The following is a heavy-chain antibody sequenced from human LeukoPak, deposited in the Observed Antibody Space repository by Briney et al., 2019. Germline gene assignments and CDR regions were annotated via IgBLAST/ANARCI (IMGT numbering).Heavy chain of an antibody. CDR3: AKDRIFVVVPAAISWFDP. Sequence: GGSLRLSCAASGFDFRTYWMHWVRQAPGKGLMWVSRINSDVSNVIYADSVKGRFTISRDNSKNTLYLQMNSLRAEDTAVYYCAKDRIFVVVPAAISWFDPWGQGTLVTVSS. CDR2: INSDVSNV. J-gene: IGHJ5*02. D-gene: IGHD2-2*01. CDR1: GFDFRTYW. V-gene: IGHV3-74*01.